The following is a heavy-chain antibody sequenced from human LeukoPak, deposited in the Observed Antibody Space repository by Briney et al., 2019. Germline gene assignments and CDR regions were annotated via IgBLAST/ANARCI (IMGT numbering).Heavy chain of an antibody. CDR3: ARGRDSSGYYGFDY. Sequence: SETLSLTCTVSGGSISSYYWSWIRQPPGKGLEWIGYIYYSGSTNYNPSLKSRVTISVDTSKNQFSLKLSSVTAVDTAVYYCARGRDSSGYYGFDYWGQGTLVTVSS. V-gene: IGHV4-59*01. CDR2: IYYSGST. CDR1: GGSISSYY. J-gene: IGHJ4*02. D-gene: IGHD3-22*01.